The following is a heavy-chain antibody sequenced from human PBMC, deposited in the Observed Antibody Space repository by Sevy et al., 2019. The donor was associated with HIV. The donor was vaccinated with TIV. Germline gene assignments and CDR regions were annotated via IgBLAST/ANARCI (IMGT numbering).Heavy chain of an antibody. CDR3: ATTKDYYDNSGDPFGY. CDR2: FDPEDGET. D-gene: IGHD3-22*01. Sequence: ASVKVSCKVSGYTLTKLSMHWVRQAPGKGLEWMGSFDPEDGETIHAQRFQGRLSMTEDTSTETAYMELSSLSSEDTAVYYCATTKDYYDNSGDPFGYWGQGSLVTVSS. V-gene: IGHV1-24*01. J-gene: IGHJ4*02. CDR1: GYTLTKLS.